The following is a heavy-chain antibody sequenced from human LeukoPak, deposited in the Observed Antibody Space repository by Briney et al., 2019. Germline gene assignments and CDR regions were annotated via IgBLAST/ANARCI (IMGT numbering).Heavy chain of an antibody. D-gene: IGHD2-2*01. V-gene: IGHV1-18*01. CDR1: AYTSPNYG. J-gene: IGHJ6*03. CDR2: ISTYNGNT. CDR3: ALPAKGVYFYYYMEV. Sequence: ASVKVSCKASAYTSPNYGITWVRQAPGRGLEWMGWISTYNGNTQYAQKFQGRVTMTTDTPTKTVYMELRSLRFNDTAVYYCALPAKGVYFYYYMEVWGKGTTVTVSS.